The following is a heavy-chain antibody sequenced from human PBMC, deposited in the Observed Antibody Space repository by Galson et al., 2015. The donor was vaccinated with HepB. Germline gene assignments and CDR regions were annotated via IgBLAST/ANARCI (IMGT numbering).Heavy chain of an antibody. D-gene: IGHD2-21*02. Sequence: SLRLSCAASGFTFSDYYMSWIRQAPGKGLEWVSYISSSSSYTNYADSVKGRFTISRDNAKNSLYLQMNSLRAEDTAVYYCASQPCGGDCYRDYWGQGTLVTVSS. CDR3: ASQPCGGDCYRDY. V-gene: IGHV3-11*06. CDR2: ISSSSSYT. J-gene: IGHJ4*02. CDR1: GFTFSDYY.